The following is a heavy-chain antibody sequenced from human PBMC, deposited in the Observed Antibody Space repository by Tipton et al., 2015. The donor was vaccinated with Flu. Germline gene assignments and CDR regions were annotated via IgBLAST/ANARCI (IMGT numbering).Heavy chain of an antibody. D-gene: IGHD1-1*01. V-gene: IGHV3-23*01. Sequence: SLRLSCAASGFNFNAYGMTWVRQAPGKGLEWVSTIDFSGDNTYYTDSVRGRFTISRDNFKNTLYLQMTNLRPDDTAVYYCARDRGSELEMPSYYLDYWGQGTLVTVSS. J-gene: IGHJ4*02. CDR3: ARDRGSELEMPSYYLDY. CDR1: GFNFNAYG. CDR2: IDFSGDNT.